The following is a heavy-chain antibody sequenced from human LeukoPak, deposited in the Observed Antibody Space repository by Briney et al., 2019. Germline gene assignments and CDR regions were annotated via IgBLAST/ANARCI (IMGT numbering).Heavy chain of an antibody. CDR2: IWYDGSNQ. J-gene: IGHJ4*02. CDR3: AKGNGYSYGRYYFDY. Sequence: GGSLRLSCAPSGFTFSAYGMHWVRQAPGKGLEWVAVIWYDGSNQYYGDSVKGRFTISRDNSKNTLYLQMNSLRAEDTAVYYCAKGNGYSYGRYYFDYWGQGTLVTVP. V-gene: IGHV3-33*03. D-gene: IGHD5-18*01. CDR1: GFTFSAYG.